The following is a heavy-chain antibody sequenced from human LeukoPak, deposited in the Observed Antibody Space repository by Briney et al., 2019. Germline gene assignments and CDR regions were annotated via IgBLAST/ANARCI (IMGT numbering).Heavy chain of an antibody. Sequence: ASVKVSCKASGYTFTSYYMHWVRQAPGRGLEWMGIINPSGGSTSYAQKFQGRVTMTRDTSTSTVYMELSSLRSEDTAVYYCARDSGLRDGYNRLCYWGQGTLVTVSS. CDR2: INPSGGST. J-gene: IGHJ4*02. CDR1: GYTFTSYY. D-gene: IGHD5-24*01. CDR3: ARDSGLRDGYNRLCY. V-gene: IGHV1-46*01.